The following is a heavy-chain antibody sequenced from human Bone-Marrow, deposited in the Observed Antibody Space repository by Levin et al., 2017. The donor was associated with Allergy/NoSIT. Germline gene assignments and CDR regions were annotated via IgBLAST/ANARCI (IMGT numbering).Heavy chain of an antibody. CDR3: ARPPRGAGWSGMNV. D-gene: IGHD3-3*01. J-gene: IGHJ6*02. V-gene: IGHV1-18*01. Sequence: ASVKVSCKASGYTFTSYVISWVRQVPGQGLEWMGWSSAYNGRTKYVQKFEDRVKMTTDRSTSTAYMELSRLRSDDTAIYYCARPPRGAGWSGMNVWGQGTTVIVSS. CDR2: SSAYNGRT. CDR1: GYTFTSYV.